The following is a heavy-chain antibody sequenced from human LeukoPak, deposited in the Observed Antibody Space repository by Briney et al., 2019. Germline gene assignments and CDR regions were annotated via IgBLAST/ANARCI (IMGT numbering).Heavy chain of an antibody. V-gene: IGHV3-30*02. Sequence: GGSLRLSCAVSAFTFTSYGTHWVRQAPGKGLEWVAFIRYDGSKQYYIDSVKGRFTVFRDNSKNTLYLQMNNLRAEDTAVYYCAKDLWTKQNAPGYFDYWGQGTLVTVSS. D-gene: IGHD1-1*01. CDR1: AFTFTSYG. CDR2: IRYDGSKQ. CDR3: AKDLWTKQNAPGYFDY. J-gene: IGHJ4*02.